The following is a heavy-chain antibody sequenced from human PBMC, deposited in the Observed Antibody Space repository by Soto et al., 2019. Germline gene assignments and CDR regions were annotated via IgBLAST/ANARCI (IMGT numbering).Heavy chain of an antibody. CDR1: DFTFRNYW. V-gene: IGHV3-7*03. D-gene: IGHD3-16*01. Sequence: GGSLRLSCATSDFTFRNYWMNWVRQAPGKGLEWVANIKPDGSATNYVDSVKGRFTISRANVRNSVSLQMNSLRAEAAAVYFCFGGNGGPQWGQGTLVTVSS. CDR3: FGGNGGPQ. J-gene: IGHJ4*02. CDR2: IKPDGSAT.